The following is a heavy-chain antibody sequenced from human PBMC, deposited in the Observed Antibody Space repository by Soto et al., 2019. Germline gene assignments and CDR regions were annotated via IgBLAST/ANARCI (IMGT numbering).Heavy chain of an antibody. D-gene: IGHD3-22*01. CDR2: IKSKTDGGTT. V-gene: IGHV3-15*07. Sequence: GGSLRLSCAASGFTFSNAWMNWVRQAPGKGLEWVGRIKSKTDGGTTDYAAPVKGRFTISRDDSKNTLYLQMNSLKTEDTAVYYCTTGIDSSGYYYYYYGMDVWGQGTTVTVSS. CDR3: TTGIDSSGYYYYYYGMDV. J-gene: IGHJ6*02. CDR1: GFTFSNAW.